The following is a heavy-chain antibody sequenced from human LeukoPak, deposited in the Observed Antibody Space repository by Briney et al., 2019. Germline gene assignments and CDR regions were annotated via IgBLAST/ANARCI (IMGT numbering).Heavy chain of an antibody. CDR2: IGAAGDT. V-gene: IGHV3-13*01. Sequence: GGSLRLSCAASGFTFSSYDMNWVRQATGKGLEWVSAIGAAGDTYYQGSVKGRFTISRENAKNSLYLQMNSLRAEDTAVYYCARDEYNWNVDAFDIWGQGTVVTVSS. J-gene: IGHJ3*02. CDR3: ARDEYNWNVDAFDI. CDR1: GFTFSSYD. D-gene: IGHD1-20*01.